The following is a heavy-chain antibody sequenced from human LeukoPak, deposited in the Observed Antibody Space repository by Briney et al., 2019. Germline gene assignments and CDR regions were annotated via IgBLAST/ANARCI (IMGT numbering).Heavy chain of an antibody. J-gene: IGHJ4*02. CDR3: ASQSTHFDY. CDR1: GGTFSSYA. Sequence: GASVKVSCKASGGTFSSYAIIWVRQAPGQGLEWMGRIIPILGIANYAQKFQGRVTITADKSTSTAYMELSSLRSEDTAVYYCASQSTHFDYWGQGTLVTVSS. V-gene: IGHV1-69*04. CDR2: IIPILGIA. D-gene: IGHD2-15*01.